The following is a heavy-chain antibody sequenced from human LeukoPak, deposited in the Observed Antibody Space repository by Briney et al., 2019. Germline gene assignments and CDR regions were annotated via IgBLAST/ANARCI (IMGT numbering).Heavy chain of an antibody. V-gene: IGHV3-53*01. CDR2: IYVGGST. CDR3: ARYMILGFFFDN. J-gene: IGHJ4*02. Sequence: GGSLRLSCASSRFTVSSNYMSGVRQAPGKGLEGVSVIYVGGSTYYADSVKGRVTISRDNSKTTLYLQMTSLRAEDTAVYYCARYMILGFFFDNWGQGTLVTVSS. CDR1: RFTVSSNY. D-gene: IGHD3/OR15-3a*01.